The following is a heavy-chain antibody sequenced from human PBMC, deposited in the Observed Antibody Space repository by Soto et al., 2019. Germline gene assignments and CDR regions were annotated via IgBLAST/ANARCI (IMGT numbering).Heavy chain of an antibody. J-gene: IGHJ4*02. CDR3: ASRDPGTSVDY. CDR1: GGSSTSNNW. V-gene: IGHV4-4*02. Sequence: SETLSLTCAVSGGSSTSNNWWPWVRQPPGQGLEWIGEIYRTGSTNYNPSLKSRVTISLDKSENQFSLKVTSLTAADTAVYYCASRDPGTSVDYWGQGTLVTV. CDR2: IYRTGST. D-gene: IGHD1-7*01.